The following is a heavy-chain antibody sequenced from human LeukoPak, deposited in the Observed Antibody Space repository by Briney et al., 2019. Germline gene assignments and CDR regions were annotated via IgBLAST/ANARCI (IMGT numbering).Heavy chain of an antibody. CDR3: ARWVSSGSFYYFDY. CDR2: IYYSGST. Sequence: SETLSLTCTVSGGSISSYYWSWIRQPPGKGLEWIGYIYYSGSTNYNPSLKSRVTISVDTSKNQFSLKLSSVTAADTAVYYCARWVSSGSFYYFDYWGQGTLVTVSS. V-gene: IGHV4-59*12. D-gene: IGHD3-10*01. CDR1: GGSISSYY. J-gene: IGHJ4*02.